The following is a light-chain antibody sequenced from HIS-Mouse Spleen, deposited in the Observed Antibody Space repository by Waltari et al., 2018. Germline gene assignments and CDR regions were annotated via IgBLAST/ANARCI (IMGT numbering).Light chain of an antibody. CDR3: QQLNSYPPT. Sequence: DIQLTQSPSLLSASVGDIVTITCRASQGISSYLACYQQKPGKAPKLLIYAASTLQSGVPSRFSGSGSGTEFTLTISSLQPEDFATYYCQQLNSYPPTFGQGTKVEIK. J-gene: IGKJ1*01. V-gene: IGKV1-9*01. CDR1: QGISSY. CDR2: AAS.